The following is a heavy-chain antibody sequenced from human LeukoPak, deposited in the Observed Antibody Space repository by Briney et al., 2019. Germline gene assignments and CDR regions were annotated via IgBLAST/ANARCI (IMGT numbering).Heavy chain of an antibody. D-gene: IGHD2-2*01. CDR1: GFPFSSYS. J-gene: IGHJ3*02. Sequence: GGSLRLSCAASGFPFSSYSMNWVRPAPGKGLEWVSSISSSSSYIYYADSVKGRFTISRDNAKNSLYLQMNSLGAEDTAVYYCARVGSTGAFDIWGQGTMVTVSS. CDR2: ISSSSSYI. V-gene: IGHV3-21*01. CDR3: ARVGSTGAFDI.